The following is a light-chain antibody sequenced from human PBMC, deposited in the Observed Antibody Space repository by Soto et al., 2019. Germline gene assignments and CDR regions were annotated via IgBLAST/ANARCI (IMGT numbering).Light chain of an antibody. Sequence: IVMTQSPATLSVSPGERATLSCRAGQTIYSNVAWYQQRPGQAPRLLIYRASTRATGVPARFSGSGSGTEFTLTISGLQSEDIAVYYCQQYHNWPVTFGGGTKVDI. J-gene: IGKJ4*01. V-gene: IGKV3-15*01. CDR1: QTIYSN. CDR3: QQYHNWPVT. CDR2: RAS.